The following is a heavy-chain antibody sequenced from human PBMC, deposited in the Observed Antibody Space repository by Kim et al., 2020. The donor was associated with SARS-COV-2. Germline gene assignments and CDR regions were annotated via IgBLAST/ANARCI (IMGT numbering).Heavy chain of an antibody. CDR2: INPSGGST. CDR1: GYTFINFY. Sequence: ASVKVSCKASGYTFINFYMHWVRQTPGQGLEWMGHINPSGGSTNFAREFQGRITMTSDTSTSTVSMDLSSLRSEDTSMYYCARDPCGSGCAFDIWGRGAMVTVSS. J-gene: IGHJ3*02. D-gene: IGHD6-25*01. V-gene: IGHV1-46*01. CDR3: ARDPCGSGCAFDI.